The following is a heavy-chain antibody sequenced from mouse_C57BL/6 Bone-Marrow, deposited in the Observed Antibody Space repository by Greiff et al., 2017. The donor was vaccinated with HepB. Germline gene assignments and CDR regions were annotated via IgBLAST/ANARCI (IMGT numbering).Heavy chain of an antibody. D-gene: IGHD1-1*01. CDR2: IDPSDSYT. CDR3: ARAITTVVAPYAMDY. J-gene: IGHJ4*01. Sequence: QVQLKQPGAELVKPGASVKLSCKASGYTFTSYWMQWVKQRPGQGLEWIGEIDPSDSYTNYNQKFKGKATLTVDTSSSTAYMQLSSLTSEDSAVYYCARAITTVVAPYAMDYWGQGTSVTVSS. V-gene: IGHV1-50*01. CDR1: GYTFTSYW.